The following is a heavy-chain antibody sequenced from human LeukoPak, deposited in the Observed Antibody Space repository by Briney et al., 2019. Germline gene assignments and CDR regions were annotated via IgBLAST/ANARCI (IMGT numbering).Heavy chain of an antibody. Sequence: SETLSLTCTVSGGSITGYYWSWIRQPPGKGLEWIGDIYYSGNTYYNPSPKSRVTISIDTSKNQFSLNLRSVTAADTAVYYCARDQIVVAGNWFDPWGQGTLVTVSS. CDR2: IYYSGNT. CDR3: ARDQIVVAGNWFDP. J-gene: IGHJ5*02. CDR1: GGSITGYY. V-gene: IGHV4-59*01. D-gene: IGHD3-22*01.